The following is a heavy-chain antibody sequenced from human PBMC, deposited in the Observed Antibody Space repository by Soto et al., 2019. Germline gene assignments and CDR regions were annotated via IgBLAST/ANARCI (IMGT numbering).Heavy chain of an antibody. CDR3: AREGPAPYYYYGMDV. CDR1: GYSFTTYG. CDR2: ISGYNGNT. J-gene: IGHJ6*02. Sequence: QVQLVQSGGEVKKPGASVKVSCKTSGYSFTTYGISWVRQAPGPGLEWMGGISGYNGNTHYAQKFQGRVSMTTDTSTSTAYMELRSLRSDDTAVYYCAREGPAPYYYYGMDVWGQGTTVTVSS. V-gene: IGHV1-18*01.